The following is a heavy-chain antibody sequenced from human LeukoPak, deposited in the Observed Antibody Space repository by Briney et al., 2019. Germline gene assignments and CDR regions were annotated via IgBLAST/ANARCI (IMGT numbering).Heavy chain of an antibody. CDR2: IDHDGSST. V-gene: IGHV3-74*01. J-gene: IGHJ5*02. D-gene: IGHD5-18*01. CDR3: ARDLGYNSAS. CDR1: GLTFTNYW. Sequence: PGGSLTLSCAASGLTFTNYWMHWVRQVPGKWLVWVSHIDHDGSSTNYADCVKGRFTISRDNAKNTLYLQMNSLTAEDTAVYYCARDLGYNSASWGQGTLVTVSS.